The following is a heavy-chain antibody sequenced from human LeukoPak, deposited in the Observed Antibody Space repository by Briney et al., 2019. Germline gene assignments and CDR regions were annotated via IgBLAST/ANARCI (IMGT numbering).Heavy chain of an antibody. J-gene: IGHJ4*02. Sequence: ASVKVSCKASGYTFTSYAMNWVRQAPGRGLEWMGWINTNTGNPTYAQGFTGRFVFSLDTSVSTAYLQISSLKAEDTAVYYCARAYYYDSSGYYYVYDYWGQGTLVTVSS. CDR3: ARAYYYDSSGYYYVYDY. CDR2: INTNTGNP. V-gene: IGHV7-4-1*02. D-gene: IGHD3-22*01. CDR1: GYTFTSYA.